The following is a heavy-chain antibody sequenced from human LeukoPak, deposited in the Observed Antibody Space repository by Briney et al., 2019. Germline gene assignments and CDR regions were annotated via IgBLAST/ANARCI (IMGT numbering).Heavy chain of an antibody. CDR3: VREGAYSTSSPAGY. CDR1: GFTFSSYW. CDR2: INQDGSEK. V-gene: IGHV3-7*01. D-gene: IGHD6-6*01. Sequence: GGSLRLSCAASGFTFSSYWMSWVRQAPGKRLEWVANINQDGSEKYHVDSVKGRFIISRDNARNSLFLQMNILTAEDTAIYCCVREGAYSTSSPAGYWGQGTLVSVSS. J-gene: IGHJ4*02.